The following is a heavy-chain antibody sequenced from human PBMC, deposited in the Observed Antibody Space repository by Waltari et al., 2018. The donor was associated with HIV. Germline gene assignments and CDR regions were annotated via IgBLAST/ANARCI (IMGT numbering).Heavy chain of an antibody. J-gene: IGHJ3*02. CDR3: SRSGRQLWSLELLVDAFDI. D-gene: IGHD5-18*01. CDR1: VATLSSYA. Sequence: QVQLVQSGAEVKKPGSSVKASCKASVATLSSYAIIRVRSAPGQGHEWMGSISAMFGETNDAQQCQGRDTITADDGTRTAYMELSNLISEDTAVYYGSRSGRQLWSLELLVDAFDIWGQGTMVTVSS. CDR2: ISAMFGET. V-gene: IGHV1-69*01.